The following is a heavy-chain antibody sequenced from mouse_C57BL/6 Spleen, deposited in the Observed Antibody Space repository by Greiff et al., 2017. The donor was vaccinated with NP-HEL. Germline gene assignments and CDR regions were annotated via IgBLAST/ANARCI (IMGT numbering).Heavy chain of an antibody. J-gene: IGHJ3*01. CDR2: IYPGSGST. Sequence: VQLQQPGAELVKPGASVKMSCKASGYTFTSYWITWVKQRPGQGLEWIGDIYPGSGSTNYNEKFKSKATLTVDTSSSTAYMQLSSLTSEDSAVYYCARKFHGSSSWFAYWGQGTLVTVSA. CDR1: GYTFTSYW. V-gene: IGHV1-55*01. D-gene: IGHD1-1*01. CDR3: ARKFHGSSSWFAY.